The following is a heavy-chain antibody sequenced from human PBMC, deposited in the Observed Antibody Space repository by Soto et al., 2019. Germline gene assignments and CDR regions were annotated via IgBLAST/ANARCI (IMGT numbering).Heavy chain of an antibody. D-gene: IGHD3-9*01. CDR2: IYYSGST. CDR3: AREGRDILNGYYIKFDY. V-gene: IGHV4-61*01. Sequence: SETLSLTCTVSGGSVSSGSYYWSWIRQPPGKGLEWIGYIYYSGSTNYNPSLKSRVTISVDTSKNQFSLKLSSVTAADTAVYYCAREGRDILNGYYIKFDYWGQGTLVTVSS. CDR1: GGSVSSGSYY. J-gene: IGHJ4*02.